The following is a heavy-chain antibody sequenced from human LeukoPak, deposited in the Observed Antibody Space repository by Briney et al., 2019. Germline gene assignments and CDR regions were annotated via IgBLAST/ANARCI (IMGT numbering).Heavy chain of an antibody. CDR3: ASSHALDI. J-gene: IGHJ3*02. CDR1: GFTFSDYY. CDR2: ISSSGSSI. Sequence: GGSLRLSCAASGFTFSDYYMSWIRQAPGKGLEWVSYISSSGSSIFYADGRFTISRDNAKNSLYLQMNSLRAEDTAVYYCASSHALDIWGQGTMVTVSS. V-gene: IGHV3-11*04.